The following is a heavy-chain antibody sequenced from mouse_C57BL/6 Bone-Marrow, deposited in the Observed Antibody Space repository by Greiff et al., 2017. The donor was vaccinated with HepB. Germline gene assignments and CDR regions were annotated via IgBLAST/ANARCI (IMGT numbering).Heavy chain of an antibody. D-gene: IGHD2-1*01. V-gene: IGHV14-4*01. CDR2: IDPENGDT. Sequence: EVKLQESGAELVRPGASVKLSCTASGFNIKDDYMHWVKQRPEQGLEWIGWIDPENGDTEYASKFQGKATITADTSSNTAYLPLSSLTSEDTAVYYCTSTLMDYWGQGTSVTVSS. CDR3: TSTLMDY. J-gene: IGHJ4*01. CDR1: GFNIKDDY.